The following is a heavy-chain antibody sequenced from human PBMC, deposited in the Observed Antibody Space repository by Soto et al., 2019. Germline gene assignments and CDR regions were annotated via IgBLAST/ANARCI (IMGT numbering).Heavy chain of an antibody. V-gene: IGHV3-30*18. D-gene: IGHD3-3*01. J-gene: IGHJ4*02. CDR3: SKDFEFWGGSYF. CDR2: ISNDGSRE. Sequence: QVQLVESGGGVVQPGRSLRLSCTASGFTFSNYGMHWVRQAPGKGLEWVAVISNDGSREYYADSLKGRFTISRDNSENPASLQKNRLGGGDHGGYFLSKDFEFWGGSYFLGQGTLVTVSS. CDR1: GFTFSNYG.